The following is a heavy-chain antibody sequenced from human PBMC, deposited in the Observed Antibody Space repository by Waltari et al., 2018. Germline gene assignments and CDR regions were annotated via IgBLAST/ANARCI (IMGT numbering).Heavy chain of an antibody. J-gene: IGHJ3*02. V-gene: IGHV1-69*08. CDR2: IIPIVGTA. Sequence: QVQLVQSGAEVKKPGSSVKVSCKASGGTFSSYAISWVRQAPGQGLEWMGRIIPIVGTANYARKFQGRVTITADKSTSTAYMELSSLRSEDTAVYYCASEVSEDSSGHMGYAFDIWGQGTMVTVSS. D-gene: IGHD3-22*01. CDR1: GGTFSSYA. CDR3: ASEVSEDSSGHMGYAFDI.